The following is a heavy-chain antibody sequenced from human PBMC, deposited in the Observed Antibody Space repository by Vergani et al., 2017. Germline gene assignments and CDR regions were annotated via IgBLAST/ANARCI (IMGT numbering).Heavy chain of an antibody. Sequence: QLQLHKSGPGLVKPSETLSLTCTLSDGSISSSSHFWGWLRQTPGKGLEWIGSIYYTGSAYYNPSLKSRVSISVDASKNQFSLKLSSVTAADSAVYYCARHDSGHYDASYYGLDVWGQGTTVTVSS. D-gene: IGHD3-16*01. CDR2: IYYTGSA. J-gene: IGHJ6*02. V-gene: IGHV4-39*01. CDR1: DGSISSSSHF. CDR3: ARHDSGHYDASYYGLDV.